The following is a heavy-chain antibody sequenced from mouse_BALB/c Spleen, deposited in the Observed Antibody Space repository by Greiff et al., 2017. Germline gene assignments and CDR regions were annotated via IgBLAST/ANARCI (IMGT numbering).Heavy chain of an antibody. J-gene: IGHJ2*01. V-gene: IGHV1-69*02. CDR1: GYTFTSYW. CDR3: TRDYYGSSFDY. CDR2: IYPSDSYT. Sequence: QVQLKQPGAELVRPGASVKLSCKASGYTFTSYWINWVKQRPGQGLEWIGNIYPSDSYTNYNQKFKDKATLTVDKSSSTAYMQLSSPTSEDSAVYYCTRDYYGSSFDYWGQGTTLTVSS. D-gene: IGHD1-1*01.